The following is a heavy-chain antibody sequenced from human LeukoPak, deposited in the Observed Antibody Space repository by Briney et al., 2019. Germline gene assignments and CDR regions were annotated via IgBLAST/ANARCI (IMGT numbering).Heavy chain of an antibody. V-gene: IGHV3-7*04. Sequence: GGSLRLSCAASGFTVSSNYMSWVRQAPGKGLEWVANIKQDGSDKYYVDSLKGRFTISRDNAKNSLYLQMNSLRAEDTAVYYCARVNGDYGGSLDYWGQGSLVTVSS. CDR2: IKQDGSDK. CDR3: ARVNGDYGGSLDY. CDR1: GFTVSSNY. J-gene: IGHJ4*02. D-gene: IGHD4-23*01.